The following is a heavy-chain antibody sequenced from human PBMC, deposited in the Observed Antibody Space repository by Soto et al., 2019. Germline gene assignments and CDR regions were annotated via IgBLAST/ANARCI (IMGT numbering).Heavy chain of an antibody. CDR2: ISSSSSTI. J-gene: IGHJ4*02. CDR1: GFTFSSYS. CDR3: ARDPLRFLEPYYFDY. D-gene: IGHD3-3*01. Sequence: GGSLRLSCAASGFTFSSYSMNWVRQAPGKGLEWVSYISSSSSTIYYADSVKGRFTISRDNAKNSLYLQMNSLRAEDTAVYYCARDPLRFLEPYYFDYWGQGTLVTVSS. V-gene: IGHV3-48*01.